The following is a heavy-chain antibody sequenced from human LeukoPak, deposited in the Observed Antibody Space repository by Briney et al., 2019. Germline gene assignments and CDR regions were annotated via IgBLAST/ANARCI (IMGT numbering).Heavy chain of an antibody. V-gene: IGHV3-9*01. CDR1: GFTFDDYA. CDR2: ISWNSGSI. Sequence: GRSLRLSCAASGFTFDDYAMHWVRQAPGKGLEWVSGISWNSGSIGYADSVKGRFTISGDNAKNSLYLQMNSLRAKDTALYYCAKDTHYYGSGSYDYWGQGTLVTVSS. D-gene: IGHD3-10*01. CDR3: AKDTHYYGSGSYDY. J-gene: IGHJ4*02.